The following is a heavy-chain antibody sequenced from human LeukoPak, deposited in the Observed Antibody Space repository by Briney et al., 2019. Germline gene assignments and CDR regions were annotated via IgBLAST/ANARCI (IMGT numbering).Heavy chain of an antibody. CDR1: GFTSSSYA. D-gene: IGHD4-17*01. Sequence: GGSLRLSCAASGFTSSSYAMSWVRQAPGKGLEWVSAISGNGGSTYYADSVKGRFTISRDNSKNTLYLQMNSLRAEDTAVYYCAKSQKTTVTTLDYWGQGTLVTVSS. CDR2: ISGNGGST. J-gene: IGHJ4*02. CDR3: AKSQKTTVTTLDY. V-gene: IGHV3-23*01.